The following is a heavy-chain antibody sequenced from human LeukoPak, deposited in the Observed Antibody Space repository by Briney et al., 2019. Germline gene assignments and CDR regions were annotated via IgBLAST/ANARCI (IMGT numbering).Heavy chain of an antibody. Sequence: GGSLRLSCAASGFTFISNWLSWVRQAPGKGLEWVANLKPDEGERYYVDSVKGRFTISRDNAKNSLFLQMNSLRAEDTAVYYCARDFPRAIYCNNTICSPGFDYWGQGTLVTVSS. V-gene: IGHV3-7*01. J-gene: IGHJ4*02. CDR2: LKPDEGER. D-gene: IGHD2-2*01. CDR3: ARDFPRAIYCNNTICSPGFDY. CDR1: GFTFISNW.